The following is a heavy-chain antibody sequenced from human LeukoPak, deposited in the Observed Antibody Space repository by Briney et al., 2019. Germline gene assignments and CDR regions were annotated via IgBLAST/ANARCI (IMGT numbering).Heavy chain of an antibody. Sequence: GSLRLSCAASGFTLSNYWMSWVRQAPGKGLKWVAIIKQDGSEKYYVDSVEGRFTISRDNTKNSLYLQMNSLRVEDTAVYYCVRGSGWLQEYWGQGTLVTVSS. CDR2: IKQDGSEK. CDR1: GFTLSNYW. J-gene: IGHJ4*02. D-gene: IGHD5-24*01. CDR3: VRGSGWLQEY. V-gene: IGHV3-7*01.